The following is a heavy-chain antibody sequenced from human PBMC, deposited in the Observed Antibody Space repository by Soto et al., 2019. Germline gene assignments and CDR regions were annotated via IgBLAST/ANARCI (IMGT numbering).Heavy chain of an antibody. J-gene: IGHJ4*02. CDR1: GFTFSSYA. V-gene: IGHV3-23*01. Sequence: PGGSLRLSCAASGFTFSSYAMSWVRQAPGKGLEWVSAISGSGGSTYYADSVKGRFTISRDNSKNTLYLQMNSLRAEDTAVYYCAKRPPLGYCTNGVCWPFDYWGQGTLVTVSS. CDR3: AKRPPLGYCTNGVCWPFDY. D-gene: IGHD2-8*01. CDR2: ISGSGGST.